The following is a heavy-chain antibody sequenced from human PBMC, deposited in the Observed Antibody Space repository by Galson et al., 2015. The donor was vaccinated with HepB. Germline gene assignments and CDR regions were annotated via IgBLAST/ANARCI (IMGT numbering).Heavy chain of an antibody. V-gene: IGHV2-5*02. D-gene: IGHD3-3*01. Sequence: PALVKPTQTLTLTCTFSGFSLSTSGVGVGWIRQPPGKALEWLALIYWDDDKRYSPSLKSRLTITKDTPKNQVVLTMTNMDPVDTATYYCAHRNYDFWSGADDAFDIWGQGTMVTVSS. CDR3: AHRNYDFWSGADDAFDI. CDR1: GFSLSTSGVG. J-gene: IGHJ3*02. CDR2: IYWDDDK.